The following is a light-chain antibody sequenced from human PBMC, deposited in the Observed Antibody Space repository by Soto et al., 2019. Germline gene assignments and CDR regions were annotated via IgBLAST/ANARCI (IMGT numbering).Light chain of an antibody. Sequence: QSALTQPPSASGTPGQRVTISCSGSSSNIESNTVNWYQQLPGTAPKLLIYSNNQRPSCVPDRFSGSKSGTSASLAISGLQSEDEADYYCAAWDESVNGYVFGNGTKVTGL. CDR2: SNN. CDR1: SSNIESNT. J-gene: IGLJ1*01. CDR3: AAWDESVNGYV. V-gene: IGLV1-44*01.